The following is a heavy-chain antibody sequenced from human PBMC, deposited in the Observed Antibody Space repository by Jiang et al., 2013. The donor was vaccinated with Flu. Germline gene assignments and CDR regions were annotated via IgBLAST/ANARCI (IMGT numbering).Heavy chain of an antibody. CDR1: GTSPSVPMA. CDR3: GRDETVTNRYYYGNGR. V-gene: IGHV3-30*03. D-gene: IGHD4-17*01. CDR2: ISYYGNSK. J-gene: IGHJ6*02. Sequence: QLLESGGGVVQPGGSLRLSCTASGTSPSVPMACTRVRQAPGKGLEWVAVISYYGNSKYYADSVKGRFTISRDNPKNTLYLQMNSLTAEDTAMYYCGRDETVTNRYYYGNGRLGPTGPRSPSP.